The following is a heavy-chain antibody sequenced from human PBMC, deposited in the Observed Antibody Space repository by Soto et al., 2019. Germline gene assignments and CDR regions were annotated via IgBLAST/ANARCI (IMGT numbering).Heavy chain of an antibody. Sequence: GGSLRLSCAASGFPFSSYSMNWVRQAPGKGLEWVSSISSSSSYIYYADSVKGRFTISRDNAKNSLYLQMNSLRAEDTAVYYCARDEHIVVVPAAINYYYYYMDVWGKGTTVTVSS. CDR2: ISSSSSYI. D-gene: IGHD2-2*01. CDR3: ARDEHIVVVPAAINYYYYYMDV. J-gene: IGHJ6*03. CDR1: GFPFSSYS. V-gene: IGHV3-21*03.